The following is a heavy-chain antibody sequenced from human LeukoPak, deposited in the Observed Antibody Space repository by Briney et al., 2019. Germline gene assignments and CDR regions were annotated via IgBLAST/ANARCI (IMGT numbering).Heavy chain of an antibody. V-gene: IGHV3-23*01. Sequence: GGSLRLSCVASGFTFSNYAMNWVRQAPGKGLEWVSLSGSGGDTYYVDSVKGRFTISRDNSNDTVYLQLSSLRAEDSALYYCAKVRGVYCSSPACYYYDAWGQGTPVTVSS. CDR3: AKVRGVYCSSPACYYYDA. J-gene: IGHJ4*02. CDR1: GFTFSNYA. CDR2: SGSGGDT. D-gene: IGHD2-2*01.